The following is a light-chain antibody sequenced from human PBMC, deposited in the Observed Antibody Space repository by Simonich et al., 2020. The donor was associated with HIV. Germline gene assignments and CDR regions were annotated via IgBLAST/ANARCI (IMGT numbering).Light chain of an antibody. CDR2: AAS. J-gene: IGKJ2*01. Sequence: DIQMTQSPSSVSASVGDRVTVTCRASQRISTYLNWYQQKPGKAPKLLIYAASSLQSGVPSRFSGSGSGTDFTLTINSLQPEDFATYYCHQSYSNPRTFGQGTKLEIK. CDR1: QRISTY. CDR3: HQSYSNPRT. V-gene: IGKV1-39*01.